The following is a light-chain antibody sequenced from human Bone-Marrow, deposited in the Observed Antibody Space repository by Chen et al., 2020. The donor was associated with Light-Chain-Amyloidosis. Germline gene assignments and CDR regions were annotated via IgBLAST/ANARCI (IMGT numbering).Light chain of an antibody. CDR1: QSVSTN. V-gene: IGKV3-15*01. Sequence: ETVMTQSPATVSVSPGERATLSCRASQSVSTNLAWYQQKPGQAPRLLIYGASTRAAGIPARFSGSGSGTEFTLTISSLQSEDFAVYYCQQYNNWPLTFGGGTKVEI. CDR2: GAS. CDR3: QQYNNWPLT. J-gene: IGKJ4*01.